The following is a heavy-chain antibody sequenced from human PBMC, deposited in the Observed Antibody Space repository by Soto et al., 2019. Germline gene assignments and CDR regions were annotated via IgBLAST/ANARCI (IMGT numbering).Heavy chain of an antibody. D-gene: IGHD2-2*01. Sequence: ASVKVSCKASGYTFTSYAMHWVRQAPGQRLEWMGWINAGNGNTKYSQKFQGRVTITRDTSASTAYMELSSLRSEDTAVYYCASNGPYCSSTSCYVGYYYYGMDVWGQGTTVTVSS. CDR2: INAGNGNT. CDR1: GYTFTSYA. V-gene: IGHV1-3*01. J-gene: IGHJ6*02. CDR3: ASNGPYCSSTSCYVGYYYYGMDV.